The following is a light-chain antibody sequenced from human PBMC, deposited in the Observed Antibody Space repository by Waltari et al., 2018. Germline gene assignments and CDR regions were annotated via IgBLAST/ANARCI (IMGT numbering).Light chain of an antibody. V-gene: IGKV4-1*01. CDR1: QSVLYTSNNMNY. Sequence: DIVMNQSPDYLAVSLGERATINCKSSQSVLYTSNNMNYLAWYQQRPGQPPKLLIYWASTRESGVPDRFSGSGSGTDFTLTISSLQAEDVALYYCQQYYSTPFTFGPGTKVEIK. CDR2: WAS. J-gene: IGKJ3*01. CDR3: QQYYSTPFT.